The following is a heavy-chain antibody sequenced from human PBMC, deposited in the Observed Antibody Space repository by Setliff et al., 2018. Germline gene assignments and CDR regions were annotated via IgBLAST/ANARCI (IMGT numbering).Heavy chain of an antibody. D-gene: IGHD1-1*01. Sequence: PSETLSLTCTVSGASLNSGTYYWGWIRQPPGKGLEWIGRIYYRGDTYYNPSLKGRLTISVDTAQNQFSLRLTSVTAADTAVYYRARTGTYRYFDYWGQGALVTV. V-gene: IGHV4-39*01. CDR3: ARTGTYRYFDY. J-gene: IGHJ4*02. CDR1: GASLNSGTYY. CDR2: IYYRGDT.